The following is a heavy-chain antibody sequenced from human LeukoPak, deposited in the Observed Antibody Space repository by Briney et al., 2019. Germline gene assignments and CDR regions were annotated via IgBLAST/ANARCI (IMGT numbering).Heavy chain of an antibody. V-gene: IGHV1-69-2*01. CDR1: GYIFTDYY. D-gene: IGHD4-23*01. Sequence: ASVKVSCKASGYIFTDYYLHWVQQAPGKGLEWVARVDPEDGETIHAENFQGRITITTDTSTDTAYMELSSLRSEDTAVYYCARRNGGWEVRNNDGFDIWGQGTMVTVSS. CDR3: ARRNGGWEVRNNDGFDI. J-gene: IGHJ3*02. CDR2: VDPEDGET.